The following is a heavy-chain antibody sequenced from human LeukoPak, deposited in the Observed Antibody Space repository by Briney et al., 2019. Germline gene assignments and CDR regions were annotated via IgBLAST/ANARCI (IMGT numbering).Heavy chain of an antibody. CDR2: ISSTGSAK. CDR3: AREITSGSYCLDY. J-gene: IGHJ4*02. CDR1: GFTFSSYA. Sequence: GGSLRLSCAASGFTFSSYAMSWVRQAPGKGLEWVSSISSTGSAKYYADSVRGRFTISRDNAKNSLYLQMNSLRAEDTAVYYCAREITSGSYCLDYWGQGTLVTVSS. V-gene: IGHV3-21*04. D-gene: IGHD1-26*01.